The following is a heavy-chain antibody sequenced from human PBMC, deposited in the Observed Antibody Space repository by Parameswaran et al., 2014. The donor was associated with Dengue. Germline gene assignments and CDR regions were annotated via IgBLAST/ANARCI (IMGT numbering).Heavy chain of an antibody. CDR3: ARVGTYDSSGYGIDY. V-gene: IGHV3-21*01. Sequence: GLEWVSSISSSSSYIYYADSVKGRFTISRDNAKNSLYLQMNSLRAEDTAVYYCARVGTYDSSGYGIDYWGQGTLVTVSS. D-gene: IGHD3-22*01. J-gene: IGHJ4*02. CDR2: ISSSSSYI.